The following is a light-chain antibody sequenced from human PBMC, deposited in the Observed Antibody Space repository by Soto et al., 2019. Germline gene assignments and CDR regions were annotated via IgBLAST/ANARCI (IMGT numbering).Light chain of an antibody. Sequence: EIVMTQSPATLSVSPRERATLSCRASQSVNTYLAWYQQKPCQAPRLLIFGASSRATGIPDRFSGSGSGTEFNLTISSLQSEDFAVYFCQQYDDWLRLTFGGGTKVEIK. J-gene: IGKJ4*01. V-gene: IGKV3D-15*01. CDR2: GAS. CDR3: QQYDDWLRLT. CDR1: QSVNTY.